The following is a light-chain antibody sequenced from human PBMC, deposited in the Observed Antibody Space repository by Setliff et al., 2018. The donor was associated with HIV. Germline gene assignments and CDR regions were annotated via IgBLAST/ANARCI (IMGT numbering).Light chain of an antibody. CDR3: QSYDSSLSGYV. J-gene: IGLJ1*01. CDR2: EVS. V-gene: IGLV2-14*01. CDR1: SSDVGGYNY. Sequence: LTQPASVSGSPGQSITISCTGTSSDVGGYNYVSWYQQHPGKAPKLMIYEVSNRPSGVSNRFSGSKSGNTASLTISGLQAEDEADYYCQSYDSSLSGYVFGTGTKVTVL.